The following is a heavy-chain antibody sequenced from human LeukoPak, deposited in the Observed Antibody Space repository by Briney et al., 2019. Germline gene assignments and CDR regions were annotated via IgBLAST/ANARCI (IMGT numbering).Heavy chain of an antibody. D-gene: IGHD3-10*01. J-gene: IGHJ3*02. V-gene: IGHV3-20*04. CDR1: GFTFDDYG. Sequence: PGVSLRLSCAASGFTFDDYGMNWVRQAPGKGLGWVSGINWNGGSTGYTDSVKGRFTISRDNAKNSLSLQMNSLRAEDTALYYCARARITLVRRVINDAFDIWGQGTMVTVSS. CDR2: INWNGGST. CDR3: ARARITLVRRVINDAFDI.